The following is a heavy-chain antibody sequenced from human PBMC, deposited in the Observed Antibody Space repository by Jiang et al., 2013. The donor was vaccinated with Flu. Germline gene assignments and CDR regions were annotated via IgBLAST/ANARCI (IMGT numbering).Heavy chain of an antibody. Sequence: LSCAASGFTFDDYDMHWVRHAPGKGLEWVSGINRNGGSTGYADSVKGRVIISRDNVKNSLYLQMNSLRAEDTALYHCARELTSSGGAFDIWGQGTMVTV. CDR1: GFTFDDYD. CDR3: ARELTSSGGAFDI. D-gene: IGHD6-19*01. CDR2: INRNGGST. V-gene: IGHV3-20*01. J-gene: IGHJ3*02.